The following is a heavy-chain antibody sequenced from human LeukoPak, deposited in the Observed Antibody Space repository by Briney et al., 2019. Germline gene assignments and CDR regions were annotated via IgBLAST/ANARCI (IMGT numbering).Heavy chain of an antibody. V-gene: IGHV3-23*01. CDR3: AKVFWEVPDGPLDPFDY. J-gene: IGHJ4*02. CDR1: GFTFSNYG. D-gene: IGHD2-2*01. CDR2: ISGSGSST. Sequence: PGGSLRLSCAASGFTFSNYGMSWVRQAPGKGLEWVSTISGSGSSTNYADSVRGRLTISRDDSKNTLYLQINSLRAEDSAVYYCAKVFWEVPDGPLDPFDYWGQGTLVTVSS.